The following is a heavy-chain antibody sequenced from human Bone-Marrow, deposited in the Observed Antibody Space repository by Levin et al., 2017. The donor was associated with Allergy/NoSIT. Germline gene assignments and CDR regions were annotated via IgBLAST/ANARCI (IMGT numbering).Heavy chain of an antibody. CDR1: GGSFTDYS. CDR2: ITPIFETA. Sequence: PQASVKVSCKVSGGSFTDYSISWVRQAPGLGLEWMGGITPIFETAYFAENLQGRVTITADRSATTVYMELSSLRPEDTAVYYCARGPPYLYLDYWGQGTLVIVSS. CDR3: ARGPPYLYLDY. J-gene: IGHJ4*02. V-gene: IGHV1-69*06.